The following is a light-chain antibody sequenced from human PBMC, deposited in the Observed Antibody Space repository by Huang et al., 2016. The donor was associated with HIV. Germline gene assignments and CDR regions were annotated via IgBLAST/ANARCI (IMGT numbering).Light chain of an antibody. V-gene: IGKV3-15*01. CDR3: QQYHNWPPWT. J-gene: IGKJ1*01. CDR2: GAS. CDR1: QSVATN. Sequence: DIVLAQSPATLSVSPGERAALSCRASQSVATNLAWFQQRPGQAPRLLISGASTRANGVSARFSDSGSGTDFTLTISSLQSEDSAVYYCQQYHNWPPWTFGQGTKVEIK.